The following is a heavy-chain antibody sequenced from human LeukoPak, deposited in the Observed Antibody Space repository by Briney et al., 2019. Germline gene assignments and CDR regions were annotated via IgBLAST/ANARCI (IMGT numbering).Heavy chain of an antibody. D-gene: IGHD3-16*01. CDR2: ISGGS. Sequence: ASVTVSFKSSGYTFTVYHLHWVRQAPGQGLEWMGWISGGSNYAQKFQGRVTMTRDTSISTTYMELVRLRSDDTAFYYCSGWGGRGGIKRDDEVWGMGNASSDTYNARNTLELGLGGEGAEVSFFGGGGGGGTWDSSLDYWGQGTLVTVSS. V-gene: IGHV1-2*02. CDR3: SGWGGRGGIKRDDEVWGMGNASSDTYNARNTLELGLGGEGAEVSFFGGGGGGGTWDSSLDY. CDR1: GYTFTVYH. J-gene: IGHJ4*02.